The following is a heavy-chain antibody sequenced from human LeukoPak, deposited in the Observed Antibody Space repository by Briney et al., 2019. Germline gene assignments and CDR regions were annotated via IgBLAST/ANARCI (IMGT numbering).Heavy chain of an antibody. CDR1: GGSISSSSYY. V-gene: IGHV4-39*07. J-gene: IGHJ3*02. CDR2: IYYSGST. Sequence: SETLSLTCTVSGGSISSSSYYWGWIRQPPGKGLEWIGSIYYSGSTYYNPSLKSRVTISVDTSKNQFSLKLSSVTAADTAVYYCARGFYSSGPNDAFDIWGQGTMVTVSS. CDR3: ARGFYSSGPNDAFDI. D-gene: IGHD6-19*01.